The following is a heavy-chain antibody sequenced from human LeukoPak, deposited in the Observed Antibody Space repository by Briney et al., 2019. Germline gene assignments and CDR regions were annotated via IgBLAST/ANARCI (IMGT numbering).Heavy chain of an antibody. CDR2: ISYDGSNK. CDR1: GFTFSSYA. CDR3: AIFGDPTFDY. V-gene: IGHV3-30-3*01. Sequence: QAGGSLRLSCAASGFTFSSYAMHWVRQAPGKGLEWVAVISYDGSNKYYADSVKGRFTISRDNSKNTLYLQMNSLRAEDTAVYYCAIFGDPTFDYWGQGTLVTVSS. D-gene: IGHD3-3*01. J-gene: IGHJ4*02.